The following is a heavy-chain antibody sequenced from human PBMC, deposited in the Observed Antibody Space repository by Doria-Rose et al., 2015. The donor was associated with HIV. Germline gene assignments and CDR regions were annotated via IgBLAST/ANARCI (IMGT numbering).Heavy chain of an antibody. J-gene: IGHJ4*02. CDR3: ARIKSSGWYHKYYFDF. CDR2: IFSYDER. V-gene: IGHV2-26*01. CDR1: GVSLSSPGMG. D-gene: IGHD6-13*01. Sequence: QESGPVLVKPTETPTLTCTVSGVSLSSPGMGVSWIRQPPGKALEWLANIFSYDERSYKTSQKSRLTSARVSAKSQVVLAMTDMNPVDTATDYCARIKSSGWYHKYYFDFWGQGTLVIVSA.